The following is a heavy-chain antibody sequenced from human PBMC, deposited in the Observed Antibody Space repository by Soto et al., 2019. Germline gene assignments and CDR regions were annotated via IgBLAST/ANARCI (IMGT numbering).Heavy chain of an antibody. V-gene: IGHV4-59*01. CDR1: GGYISSYY. J-gene: IGHJ5*02. CDR3: AGDPSGHPPLYHFDP. D-gene: IGHD5-12*01. CDR2: IYYSGST. Sequence: SETLSLTCSVSGGYISSYYWNWIRQTPGKGLEWIGYIYYSGSTSYNPSLESRVTISLDTSKNQFYLRLSSVTAAATAIYYCAGDPSGHPPLYHFDPWGHGTQVTVSS.